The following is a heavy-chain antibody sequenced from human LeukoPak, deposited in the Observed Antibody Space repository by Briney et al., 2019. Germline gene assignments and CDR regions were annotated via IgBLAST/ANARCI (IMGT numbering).Heavy chain of an antibody. J-gene: IGHJ4*02. CDR3: ARDLTLYCSGGSCFHDLYYFDY. V-gene: IGHV1-2*02. Sequence: ASVKVSCKASGYTFTGYFMHWVRQAPGQGLEWMGWINPNSGGTNYAQKFQGRVTMTRDTSISTAYMELSRLRSDDTAVYYCARDLTLYCSGGSCFHDLYYFDYWGQGTLVTVSS. CDR2: INPNSGGT. D-gene: IGHD2-15*01. CDR1: GYTFTGYF.